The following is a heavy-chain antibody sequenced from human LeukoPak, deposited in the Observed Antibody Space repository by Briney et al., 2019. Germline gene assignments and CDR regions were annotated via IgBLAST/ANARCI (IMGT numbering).Heavy chain of an antibody. CDR2: ISGSGGST. Sequence: PGGSLRLSCAASGFTFSSYAMSWVRQAPGKGLEWVSAISGSGGSTYYADSVKGRFTISRDNAKNSLNLQMNSLRAEDTAVYYCAREGVGGQCDYWGQGTLVTVSS. CDR1: GFTFSSYA. V-gene: IGHV3-23*01. CDR3: AREGVGGQCDY. D-gene: IGHD1-26*01. J-gene: IGHJ4*02.